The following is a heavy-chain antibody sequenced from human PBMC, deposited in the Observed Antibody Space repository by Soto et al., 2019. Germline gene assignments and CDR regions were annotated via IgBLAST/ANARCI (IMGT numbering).Heavy chain of an antibody. J-gene: IGHJ5*02. Sequence: KVCYKSTTETFNNHGITWVRKAPGQGLEWMGWISTYNGNTNTYHKKRFQGRFTMTSDSASNTAYMELRSLTPDDTAVYYCARGGQKNVYTSIGPWGQGTLVTVSS. D-gene: IGHD1-1*01. V-gene: IGHV1-18*04. CDR1: TETFNNHG. CDR2: ISTYNGNT. CDR3: ARGGQKNVYTSIGP.